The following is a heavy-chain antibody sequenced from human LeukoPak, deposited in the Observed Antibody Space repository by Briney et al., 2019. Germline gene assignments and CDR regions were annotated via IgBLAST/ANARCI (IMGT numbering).Heavy chain of an antibody. CDR3: ARLTMVRGVLDRFDY. V-gene: IGHV5-51*01. J-gene: IGHJ4*02. Sequence: GESLKISCKGSGYSFTSYWIGWVRQMPGKGLEWMGIIYPGDSDTRYSPSFQGQVTISADKSISTAYLQWSSLKASDTAMYYCARLTMVRGVLDRFDYLGQGTLVTVSS. D-gene: IGHD3-10*01. CDR2: IYPGDSDT. CDR1: GYSFTSYW.